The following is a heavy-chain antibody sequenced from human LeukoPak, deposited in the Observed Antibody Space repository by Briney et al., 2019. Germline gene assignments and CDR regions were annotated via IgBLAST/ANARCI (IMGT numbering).Heavy chain of an antibody. CDR3: ARGGRYAPSDY. CDR1: GYTFTNYY. D-gene: IGHD2-2*01. V-gene: IGHV1-46*01. CDR2: INPNGGGT. Sequence: ASVKISCKTSGYTFTNYYIHWVRQAPGQGLEWMGIINPNGGGTKYAQKFQGRVTMTRDTSTTVYMELSGLRSEDTALYYCARGGRYAPSDYWGQGALVTVSS. J-gene: IGHJ4*02.